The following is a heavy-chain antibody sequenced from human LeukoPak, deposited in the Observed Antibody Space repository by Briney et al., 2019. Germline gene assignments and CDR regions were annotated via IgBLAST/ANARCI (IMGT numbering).Heavy chain of an antibody. J-gene: IGHJ4*02. D-gene: IGHD6-13*01. Sequence: SETLSLTCTVSGGSISSSSYYWGWIRQPPGKGLEWIGSIYYSGSTYYNPSLKSRVTISVDTSKNQFSLKLSSVTAADTAVYYCARATAAGISSYFDYWGQGTLVTVSS. CDR2: IYYSGST. CDR1: GGSISSSSYY. CDR3: ARATAAGISSYFDY. V-gene: IGHV4-39*01.